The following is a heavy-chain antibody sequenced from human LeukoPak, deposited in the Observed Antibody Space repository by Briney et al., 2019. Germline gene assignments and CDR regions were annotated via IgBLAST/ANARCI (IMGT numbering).Heavy chain of an antibody. CDR1: GVSISSYY. CDR2: IYYSGST. Sequence: PSETLSLTCSVSGVSISSYYWSWIRQTPGKGLEWIGYIYYSGSTNYNPSLQSRVTISVDTSKDQFSLKLNSVTAADTAVYYCARDVSGAGTRRAFDIWGQGTMVTVSS. CDR3: ARDVSGAGTRRAFDI. V-gene: IGHV4-59*01. D-gene: IGHD6-13*01. J-gene: IGHJ3*02.